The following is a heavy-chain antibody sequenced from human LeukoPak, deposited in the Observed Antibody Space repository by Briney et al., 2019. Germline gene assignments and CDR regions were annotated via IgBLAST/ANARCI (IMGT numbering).Heavy chain of an antibody. Sequence: SETLSLTCTVSGGSISSSSYYWGWIRQPPGKRLEWIGSIYYSGSTYYNPSLKSRVTISVDTSKNQFSLKLSSVTAADTAVYYCAVYPTYDFWSGYSSAHYYYGMDVWGQGTTVTVSS. D-gene: IGHD3-3*01. V-gene: IGHV4-39*01. CDR3: AVYPTYDFWSGYSSAHYYYGMDV. J-gene: IGHJ6*02. CDR2: IYYSGST. CDR1: GGSISSSSYY.